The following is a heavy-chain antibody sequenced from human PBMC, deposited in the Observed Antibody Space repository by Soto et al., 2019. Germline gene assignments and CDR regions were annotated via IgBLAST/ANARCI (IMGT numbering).Heavy chain of an antibody. Sequence: EVQVLESGGGLMQPGGSLRLSCEVSGFSVTANYMSWVSQAPEKGLEWVSVIYSGGSKYYVDSVKGRFSISRDISKNTLYLQMSSQRAADTAVYYCHGYGYWGQGTLVTVSS. CDR1: GFSVTANY. J-gene: IGHJ4*02. CDR2: IYSGGSK. V-gene: IGHV3-53*01. CDR3: HGYGY. D-gene: IGHD5-12*01.